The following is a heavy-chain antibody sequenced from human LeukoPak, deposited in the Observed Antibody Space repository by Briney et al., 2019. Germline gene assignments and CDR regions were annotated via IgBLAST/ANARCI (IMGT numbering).Heavy chain of an antibody. Sequence: SQTLSLTCTVSGGSISSGGYYWRWIRQHPGKGLEWLGYIYYSGSTYYNPSLKSRVTISVDTSKNQFSLKLSSVTAADTAVYYCASRITMIVGGYYYYGMDVWGQGTTVTVSS. CDR3: ASRITMIVGGYYYYGMDV. CDR2: IYYSGST. V-gene: IGHV4-31*03. CDR1: GGSISSGGYY. J-gene: IGHJ6*02. D-gene: IGHD3-22*01.